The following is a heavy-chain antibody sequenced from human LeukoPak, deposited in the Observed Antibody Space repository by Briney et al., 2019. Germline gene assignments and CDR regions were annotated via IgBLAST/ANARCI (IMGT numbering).Heavy chain of an antibody. V-gene: IGHV1-2*02. CDR1: GFTFTDYY. CDR3: AREGNGLLSKDFDC. Sequence: WASMKVSCKSSGFTFTDYYIHWVRQAPGQGLEWMGYIGPHSSATSSPQEFQGRVTMTRDTSMSTAYMELTRLTSDDTAVYYCAREGNGLLSKDFDCWGQGTLVTVSS. D-gene: IGHD2/OR15-2a*01. J-gene: IGHJ4*02. CDR2: IGPHSSAT.